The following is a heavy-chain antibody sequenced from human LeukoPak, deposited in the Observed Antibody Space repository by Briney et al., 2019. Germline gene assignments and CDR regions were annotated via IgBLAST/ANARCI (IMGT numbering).Heavy chain of an antibody. V-gene: IGHV3-23*01. J-gene: IGHJ5*02. CDR2: ISGSGGST. CDR1: GFTFSNYA. Sequence: GGSLRLSCAASGFTFSNYAMSWVRQAPGKGLEWVSAISGSGGSTYYADSVKGRFTISRDNSWSTLYLQMNSLRAEDTAVYYCAKHRTLYCGSTSCYLSWFDPWGQGTLVTVSS. CDR3: AKHRTLYCGSTSCYLSWFDP. D-gene: IGHD2-2*01.